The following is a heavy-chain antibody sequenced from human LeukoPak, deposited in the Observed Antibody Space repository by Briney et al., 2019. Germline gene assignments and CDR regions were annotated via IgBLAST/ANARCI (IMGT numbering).Heavy chain of an antibody. D-gene: IGHD5-18*01. CDR3: AREGYSPGRYSFDY. CDR1: GGSISSSSYY. V-gene: IGHV4-39*07. CDR2: MYYSGNT. J-gene: IGHJ4*02. Sequence: SETLSLTCTVSGGSISSSSYYWGWIRQPPGKGLEWIGSMYYSGNTYHNPSLKGRVTIAVDTSKNQFSLKVTSVTAADTAVYYCAREGYSPGRYSFDYWGQGILVTVSS.